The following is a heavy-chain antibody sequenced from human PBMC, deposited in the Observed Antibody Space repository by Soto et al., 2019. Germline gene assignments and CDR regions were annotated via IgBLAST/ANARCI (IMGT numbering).Heavy chain of an antibody. CDR1: GFTFSNAW. D-gene: IGHD2-2*01. V-gene: IGHV3-15*01. Sequence: EVHLVESGGGLVKAGGSLRLSCAASGFTFSNAWMSWVRQAPGKGLEWIGRIKTNSDGGTVDYASPVQGRFSISRDDSKSMLYLDLNSLKTEDTGVYFCATVYCATTSCYAPFDYWGKGTLVTVSS. J-gene: IGHJ4*02. CDR3: ATVYCATTSCYAPFDY. CDR2: IKTNSDGGTV.